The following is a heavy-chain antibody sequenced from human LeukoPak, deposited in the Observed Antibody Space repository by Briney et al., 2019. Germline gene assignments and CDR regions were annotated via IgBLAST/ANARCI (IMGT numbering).Heavy chain of an antibody. CDR3: ARVFSGEVATNFFDY. J-gene: IGHJ4*02. V-gene: IGHV1-69*04. Sequence: AASVKVSCKASGGTFSSYAISWVRQAPGQGLEWMGRIIPILGIANYAQKFQGRVTITADKSTSTAYMELSSLRSEDTAVYYCARVFSGEVATNFFDYWGQGTLVTVSS. CDR2: IIPILGIA. CDR1: GGTFSSYA. D-gene: IGHD5-24*01.